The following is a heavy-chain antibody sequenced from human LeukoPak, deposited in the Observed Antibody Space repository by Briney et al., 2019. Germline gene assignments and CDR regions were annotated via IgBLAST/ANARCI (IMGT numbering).Heavy chain of an antibody. Sequence: GAALKIYFQTSGSLFTTYWIGWVRPLAGTGRGWAGAFHPDDADTRYSPSFQGQVVISADRSIRTAYLQWNTLKTTDTAMYYCVRQRGTSGTINHFDPWGQGTLVTVSS. CDR2: FHPDDADT. J-gene: IGHJ5*02. D-gene: IGHD3-10*01. CDR1: GSLFTTYW. V-gene: IGHV5-51*01. CDR3: VRQRGTSGTINHFDP.